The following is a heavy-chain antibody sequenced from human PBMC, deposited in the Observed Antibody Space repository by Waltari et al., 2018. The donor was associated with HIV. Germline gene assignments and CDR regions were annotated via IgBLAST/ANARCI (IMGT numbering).Heavy chain of an antibody. D-gene: IGHD1-26*01. J-gene: IGHJ3*02. CDR2: INQSGST. CDR3: ARKEVGATLKNAFDI. Sequence: QVQLQQWGAGLLKPSETLSLTCAVYGESFSGYYWSWIRQPPGKGLEGMGEINQSGSTKYNPTLKSRVSISVDTSKKQFSLKLYSVTAADTAVYYCARKEVGATLKNAFDIWGPGTLVTASS. V-gene: IGHV4-34*01. CDR1: GESFSGYY.